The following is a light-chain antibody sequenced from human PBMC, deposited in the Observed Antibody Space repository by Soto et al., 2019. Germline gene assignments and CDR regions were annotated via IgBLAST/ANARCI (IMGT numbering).Light chain of an antibody. J-gene: IGLJ3*02. CDR1: SRDVGDYNY. CDR2: EVF. V-gene: IGLV2-8*01. CDR3: VSYAGSNIWM. Sequence: QSALTQPPSASGSPGQSVTISCTGTSRDVGDYNYVSWYQQHPGKAPKLIIYEVFRRPSGVPDRFSASKSGNTASLTVSGLQAEDEADYYCVSYAGSNIWMFGGGTKLTVL.